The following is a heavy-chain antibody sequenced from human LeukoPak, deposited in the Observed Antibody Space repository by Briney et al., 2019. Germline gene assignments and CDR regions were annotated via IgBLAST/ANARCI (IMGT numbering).Heavy chain of an antibody. J-gene: IGHJ3*02. Sequence: ASVKVSCKVSGYTFTDYYMHWVQQAPGKGLEWMGLVDPEDGGTIYAEKFQGRVTITADTSTDTAYMELSSLRSEDTAVYYCAGSRGDAFDIWGQGTMVTVSS. CDR1: GYTFTDYY. V-gene: IGHV1-69-2*01. CDR2: VDPEDGGT. CDR3: AGSRGDAFDI. D-gene: IGHD3-10*01.